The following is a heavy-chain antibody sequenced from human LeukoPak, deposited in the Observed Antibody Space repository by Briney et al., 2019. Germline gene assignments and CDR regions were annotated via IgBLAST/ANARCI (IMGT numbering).Heavy chain of an antibody. CDR3: GSRRTAMFGVIKGPIDY. D-gene: IGHD3-3*01. J-gene: IGHJ4*02. Sequence: SETLSLTCAVYGGSFSDYYWTWIRQPPGKGLEWIGEINHSGSPNNNPSLKGRVSISFDTSKNQFSLKLTSVTAADTAVYYCGSRRTAMFGVIKGPIDYWGQGTLVTVSS. V-gene: IGHV4-34*01. CDR2: INHSGSP. CDR1: GGSFSDYY.